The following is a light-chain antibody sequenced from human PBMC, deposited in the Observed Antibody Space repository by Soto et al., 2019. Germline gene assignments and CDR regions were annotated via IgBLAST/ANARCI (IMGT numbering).Light chain of an antibody. V-gene: IGKV3-20*01. J-gene: IGKJ1*01. CDR1: QSVSNNY. CDR3: QQYGSSGT. CDR2: GAS. Sequence: DIVLTQSQDTLSLSPGERATLSCRASQSVSNNYLAWYQQKPGQAPRLLIYGASNRATGIPDRFSGSGSGTDFTLTISRLEPEDFAVYYCQQYGSSGTFGQGTKVDIK.